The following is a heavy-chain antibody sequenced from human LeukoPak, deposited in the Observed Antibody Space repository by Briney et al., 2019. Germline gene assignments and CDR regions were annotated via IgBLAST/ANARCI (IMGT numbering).Heavy chain of an antibody. D-gene: IGHD3-22*01. CDR1: GLTFTSYW. J-gene: IGHJ4*02. CDR3: GRDPYYDALDY. CDR2: IKGDGNEE. Sequence: GGSLRLSCAASGLTFTSYWMGWVRQAPGKGLEWVANIKGDGNEEYYVDSVKGRFTISRDNAKNSLYLQMNSLRAEDTAVYYCGRDPYYDALDYWGQGILVTVSS. V-gene: IGHV3-7*01.